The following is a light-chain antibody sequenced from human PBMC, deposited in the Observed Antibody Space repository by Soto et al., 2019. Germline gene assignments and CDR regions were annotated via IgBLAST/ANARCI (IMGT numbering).Light chain of an antibody. CDR3: MQALQTPRT. V-gene: IGKV2-28*01. Sequence: DIVMTQSPLSLPVTPGEPASISCRSSQSLLHSNGYNYLDWYLQKPGQSPQLLIYLGYNRASGVPDRFSGSGSGTDFTLKISRVEAEDVEVFYCMQALQTPRTFGHGTKVEIK. CDR2: LGY. CDR1: QSLLHSNGYNY. J-gene: IGKJ1*01.